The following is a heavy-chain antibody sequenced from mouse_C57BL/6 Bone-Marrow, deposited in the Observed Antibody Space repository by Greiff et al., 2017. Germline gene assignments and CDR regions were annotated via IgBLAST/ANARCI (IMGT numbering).Heavy chain of an antibody. D-gene: IGHD1-1*01. CDR2: ISSGGSYT. CDR1: GFTFSSYG. J-gene: IGHJ2*01. Sequence: EVQLQESGGDLVKPGGSLKLSCAASGFTFSSYGMSWVRQTPDKRLEWVATISSGGSYTYYPDSVKGRFTISRDNAKNTLYLQMSSLKSEDTAMYYCARPGSSYYFDYWGQGTTLTVSS. CDR3: ARPGSSYYFDY. V-gene: IGHV5-6*01.